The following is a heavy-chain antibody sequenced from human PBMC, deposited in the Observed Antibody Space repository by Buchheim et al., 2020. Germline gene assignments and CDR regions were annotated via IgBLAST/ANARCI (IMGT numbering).Heavy chain of an antibody. CDR3: ARDWPIFGVLGYYAMDV. Sequence: QVQLQESGPGLVKPSQTLSLTCTVSGGSISSGSDYWSWIRQPAGKGLEWIGHMYTSGSTNYNPSLKSRFTISVDTSRNQFSLKLTSVTAADTAVYYCARDWPIFGVLGYYAMDVWGQGTT. CDR1: GGSISSGSDY. D-gene: IGHD3-3*01. CDR2: MYTSGST. J-gene: IGHJ6*02. V-gene: IGHV4-61*02.